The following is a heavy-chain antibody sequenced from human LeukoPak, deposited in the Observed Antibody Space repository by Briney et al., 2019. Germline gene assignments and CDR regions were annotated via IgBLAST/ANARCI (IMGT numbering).Heavy chain of an antibody. CDR3: ARARYVLTGYLGRPGWYFDF. D-gene: IGHD3-9*01. CDR2: IYYTGST. V-gene: IGHV4-59*01. Sequence: SETLSLTRTVSGGSISSYYWSWIRQPPGKGLEWLGYIYYTGSTNYNPSLKSRATISVDLSKNQFSLKLSSVTAADTAVYYCARARYVLTGYLGRPGWYFDFWGRGTLVSVSS. J-gene: IGHJ2*01. CDR1: GGSISSYY.